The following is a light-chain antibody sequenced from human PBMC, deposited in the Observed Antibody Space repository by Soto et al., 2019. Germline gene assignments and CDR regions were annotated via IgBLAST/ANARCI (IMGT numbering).Light chain of an antibody. J-gene: IGKJ4*01. V-gene: IGKV1-33*01. CDR3: QQYDTLPLT. CDR1: QDIGKD. Sequence: DIELTQSPVSLSASVGDRVTITCQASQDIGKDLNWYQQKPGKAPELLISDASDLETGVPSRFSGSGSGTDFTVTISSLQPEDLATYYCQQYDTLPLTFGGGTKVEI. CDR2: DAS.